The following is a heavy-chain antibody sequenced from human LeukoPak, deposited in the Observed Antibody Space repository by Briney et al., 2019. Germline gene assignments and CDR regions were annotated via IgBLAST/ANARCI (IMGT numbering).Heavy chain of an antibody. D-gene: IGHD4-17*01. V-gene: IGHV3-23*01. Sequence: YPGGSLRLSCAASGFTFSSSAMSWVRQAPGKGLEWVSAISNNGGYTYYADSVQGRFTISRDNSKSTLCLQMNSLRVEDTAVYYCARRGESTNYGDYRFDSWGQGTLVIVSS. CDR1: GFTFSSSA. CDR2: ISNNGGYT. J-gene: IGHJ4*02. CDR3: ARRGESTNYGDYRFDS.